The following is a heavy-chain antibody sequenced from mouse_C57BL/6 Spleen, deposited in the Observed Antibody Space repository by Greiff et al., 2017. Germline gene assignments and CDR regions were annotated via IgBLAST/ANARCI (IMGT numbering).Heavy chain of an antibody. CDR2: ISSGSSTI. Sequence: EVQGVESGGGLVKPGGSLKLSCAASGFTFSDYGMHWVRQAPEKGLEWVAYISSGSSTIYYADTVKGRFTISRDNAKNTLFLQMTSLRSEDTAMYYCARPLYYDSYYAMDYWGQGTSVTVSS. D-gene: IGHD2-4*01. V-gene: IGHV5-17*01. J-gene: IGHJ4*01. CDR1: GFTFSDYG. CDR3: ARPLYYDSYYAMDY.